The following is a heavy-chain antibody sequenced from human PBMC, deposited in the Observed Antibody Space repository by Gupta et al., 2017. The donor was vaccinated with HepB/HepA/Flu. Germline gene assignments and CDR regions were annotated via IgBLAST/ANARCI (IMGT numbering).Heavy chain of an antibody. CDR2: ISSSGGTT. D-gene: IGHD3-10*01. J-gene: IGHJ3*02. V-gene: IGHV3-48*03. CDR3: ARDRSYRDAFDI. Sequence: EVQLVASGGGLVQPGGSLRLSCAASGFTFSNYEMSWVRQAPGKGLEWLSYISSSGGTTYYADSVKGRFTISRDNARNSLYLQMNSLRAEDTAVYYCARDRSYRDAFDIWGQGTLVTVSS. CDR1: GFTFSNYE.